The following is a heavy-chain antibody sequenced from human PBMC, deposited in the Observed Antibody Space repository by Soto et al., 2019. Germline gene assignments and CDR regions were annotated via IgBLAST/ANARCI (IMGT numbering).Heavy chain of an antibody. V-gene: IGHV1-69*02. CDR3: ARRVITTVTEYYFDY. Sequence: QVQLVQSGAEVKKPGSSVKVSCKASGGTFSSYTISWVRQAPGQGLEWMGRIIPIVGIANYAQKFQGRVTITADKSTSTAHMELSSLRSEDTGVYYRARRVITTVTEYYFDYWGQGTLVTVSS. CDR1: GGTFSSYT. D-gene: IGHD4-17*01. CDR2: IIPIVGIA. J-gene: IGHJ4*02.